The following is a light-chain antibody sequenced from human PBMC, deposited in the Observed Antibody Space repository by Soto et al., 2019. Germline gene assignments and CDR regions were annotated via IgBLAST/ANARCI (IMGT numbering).Light chain of an antibody. CDR3: QQYNSYS. V-gene: IGKV1D-16*01. J-gene: IGKJ1*01. CDR1: QGIGSW. Sequence: DIQMSQSASAVSASVRDSGTIICRASQGIGSWLAWYQQKPGKAPKLLIYAASSLQTGVPSRFSGSGSGTDFTLTIGSLQPEDFATYYCQQYNSYSFGQGTKV. CDR2: AAS.